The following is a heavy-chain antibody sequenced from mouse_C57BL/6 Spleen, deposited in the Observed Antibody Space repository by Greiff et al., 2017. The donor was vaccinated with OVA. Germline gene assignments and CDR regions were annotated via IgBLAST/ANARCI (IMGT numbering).Heavy chain of an antibody. V-gene: IGHV1-63*01. CDR2: IYPGGGYT. D-gene: IGHD3-1*01. CDR1: GYTFTNYW. Sequence: QVQLKQSGAELVRPGTSVKMSCKASGYTFTNYWIGWAKQRPGHGLEWIGDIYPGGGYTNYNEKFKGKATLTADKSSSTAYMQFSSLTSEDSAIYYCARSGPDYAMDYWGQGTSVTVSS. CDR3: ARSGPDYAMDY. J-gene: IGHJ4*01.